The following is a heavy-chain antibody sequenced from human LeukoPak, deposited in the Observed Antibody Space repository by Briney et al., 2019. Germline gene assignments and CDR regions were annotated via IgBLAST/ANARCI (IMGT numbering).Heavy chain of an antibody. V-gene: IGHV3-23*01. D-gene: IGHD3-10*01. CDR2: ISGSGGDT. CDR1: GFTFSSYA. J-gene: IGHJ4*02. Sequence: GGSLRLSCAASGFTFSSYAMGWVRQAPGKGLEWVSGISGSGGDTYYVDSVKGRLTISRDNSQNTLYLQMNSLRAEDTAVYYCARSFRYNYGSDFWGQGTLVTVSS. CDR3: ARSFRYNYGSDF.